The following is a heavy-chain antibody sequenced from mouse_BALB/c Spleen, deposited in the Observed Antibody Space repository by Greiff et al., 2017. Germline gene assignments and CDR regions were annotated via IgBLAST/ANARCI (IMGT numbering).Heavy chain of an antibody. Sequence: EVQVVESGGGLVKPGGSLKLSCAASGFTFSSYTMSWVRQTPEKRLEWVATISSGGSYTYYPDSVKGRFTISRDNAKNTLYLQMSSLKSEDTAMYYCTRRDYYGSSYGVDYWGQGTTLTVSS. J-gene: IGHJ2*01. D-gene: IGHD1-1*01. CDR1: GFTFSSYT. V-gene: IGHV5-6-4*01. CDR3: TRRDYYGSSYGVDY. CDR2: ISSGGSYT.